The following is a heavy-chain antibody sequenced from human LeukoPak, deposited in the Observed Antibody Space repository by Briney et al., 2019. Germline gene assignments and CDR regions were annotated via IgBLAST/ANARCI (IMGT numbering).Heavy chain of an antibody. CDR1: GFTVSSNY. CDR3: AREGYYYDSSGYGYYYGVDV. D-gene: IGHD3-22*01. V-gene: IGHV3-53*01. J-gene: IGHJ6*02. Sequence: GGSLRLSCAASGFTVSSNYMSWVRQAPGKGLEWVSVIYSGGSTYYADSVKGRFTISRDNSKNTLYLQMNSLRAEDTAVYYCAREGYYYDSSGYGYYYGVDVWGQGTTVTVSS. CDR2: IYSGGST.